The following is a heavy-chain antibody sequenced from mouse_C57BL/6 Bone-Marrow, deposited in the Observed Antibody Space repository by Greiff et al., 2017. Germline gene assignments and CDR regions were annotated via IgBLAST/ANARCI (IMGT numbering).Heavy chain of an antibody. Sequence: QVQLKQPGAELVKPGASVTLSCKASGYTFTSYWMHWVKRRPGQGLEWIGMIHPNSGSTNYNEKFKSKATLTVDKSSSTAYMQLSSLTSEDSAVYYCARGPYDYDVYAMDYWGQGTSVTVSS. CDR2: IHPNSGST. CDR3: ARGPYDYDVYAMDY. CDR1: GYTFTSYW. V-gene: IGHV1-64*01. D-gene: IGHD2-4*01. J-gene: IGHJ4*01.